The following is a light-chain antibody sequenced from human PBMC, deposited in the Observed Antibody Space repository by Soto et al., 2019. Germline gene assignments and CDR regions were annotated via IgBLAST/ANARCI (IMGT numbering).Light chain of an antibody. V-gene: IGLV2-14*01. Sequence: QSVLTQPASVSGSPGQSITISCTGTSSDVGRYNYVSWYQQHPSKAPKLMIYEVSNRPSGVSDRFSGSKSGNTASLTISGLQAEDEADYYCSSYTSSTTYVFGTGTKVTVL. CDR3: SSYTSSTTYV. CDR1: SSDVGRYNY. CDR2: EVS. J-gene: IGLJ1*01.